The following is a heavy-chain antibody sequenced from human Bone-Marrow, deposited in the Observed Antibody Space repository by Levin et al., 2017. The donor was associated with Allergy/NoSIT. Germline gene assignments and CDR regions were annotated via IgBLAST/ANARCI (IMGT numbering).Heavy chain of an antibody. V-gene: IGHV3-33*01. CDR2: IWYRGSKE. CDR1: GFTFSSYG. D-gene: IGHD3-10*01. Sequence: GGSLRLSCAASGFTFSSYGLHWVRQAPGKGLEWVAGIWYRGSKEYYVDSVKGRFTISRDNSKNTLNLQMSSLRGEDTAVYYCTRRGWFGELDDGFDIWGQGTMVTVS. CDR3: TRRGWFGELDDGFDI. J-gene: IGHJ3*02.